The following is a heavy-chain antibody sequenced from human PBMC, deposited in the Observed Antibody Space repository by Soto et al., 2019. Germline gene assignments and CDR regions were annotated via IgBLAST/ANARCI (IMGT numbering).Heavy chain of an antibody. J-gene: IGHJ6*02. CDR2: ISSSSSYI. D-gene: IGHD3-9*01. Sequence: GGSLRLSCAASGFTFSSYSMNWVRQAPGKGLEWVSSISSSSSYIYYADSVKGRFTISRDNAKNSLYLQMNSLRAEDTAVYYCARVIRNYDILTGFGILNYGMDVWGQGTTVTVSS. CDR1: GFTFSSYS. V-gene: IGHV3-21*01. CDR3: ARVIRNYDILTGFGILNYGMDV.